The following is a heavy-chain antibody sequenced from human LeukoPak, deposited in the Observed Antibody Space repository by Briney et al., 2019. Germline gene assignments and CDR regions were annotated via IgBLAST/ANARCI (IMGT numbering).Heavy chain of an antibody. D-gene: IGHD3-22*01. Sequence: GGSLRLSCAASGFTFSTYSMNWVRQAPGKGLEWVSSITRSSYIYYADSVKGRFTISRDTAKNSLYLQMNSLRAEDTAVYYCAGYVSSGRRDAFDIWGQGTMVTVSS. CDR1: GFTFSTYS. J-gene: IGHJ3*02. CDR2: ITRSSYI. V-gene: IGHV3-21*01. CDR3: AGYVSSGRRDAFDI.